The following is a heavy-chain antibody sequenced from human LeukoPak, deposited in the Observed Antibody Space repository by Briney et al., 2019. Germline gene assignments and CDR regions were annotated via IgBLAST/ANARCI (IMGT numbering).Heavy chain of an antibody. CDR1: GFSVSSSY. J-gene: IGHJ4*02. V-gene: IGHV3-66*02. CDR2: LYSDGGT. D-gene: IGHD3-10*01. CDR3: AGGWSYYYFDF. Sequence: GGSLRLSCAASGFSVSSSYMNWVRQPPGKGLEWVSLLYSDGGTHYADSVKGRFTISRDNSKNILYLQMNSLRAEDTAVYYCAGGWSYYYFDFRGQGTPVTVSS.